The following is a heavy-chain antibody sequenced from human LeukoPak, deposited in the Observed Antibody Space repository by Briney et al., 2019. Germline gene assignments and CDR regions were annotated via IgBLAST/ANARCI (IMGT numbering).Heavy chain of an antibody. J-gene: IGHJ5*02. V-gene: IGHV4-59*08. D-gene: IGHD6-13*01. CDR3: ARQRADSRSWDDENWFDP. CDR2: IYYSGST. Sequence: PSETLSLTCTVSGGSISSYYWSWIRQPPGKGLEWIGYIYYSGSTNYNPSLKSRVTISVDTSKNQFSLKLSSVTAADTAVYYRARQRADSRSWDDENWFDPWGQGTLVTVSS. CDR1: GGSISSYY.